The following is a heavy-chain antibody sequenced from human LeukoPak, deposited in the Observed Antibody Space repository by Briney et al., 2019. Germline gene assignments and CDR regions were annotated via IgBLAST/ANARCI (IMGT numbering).Heavy chain of an antibody. J-gene: IGHJ6*03. Sequence: GGSLILSCAASGFTFSSYSMNWVRQAPGKGLEWVSSISSSSSYIYYADSVKGRFTISRDNAKNSLYLQMNSLRAEDTAVYYCARLQESMVPGLTFYYYYYMDVWGKGTTVTVSS. CDR1: GFTFSSYS. V-gene: IGHV3-21*01. D-gene: IGHD3-10*01. CDR3: ARLQESMVPGLTFYYYYYMDV. CDR2: ISSSSSYI.